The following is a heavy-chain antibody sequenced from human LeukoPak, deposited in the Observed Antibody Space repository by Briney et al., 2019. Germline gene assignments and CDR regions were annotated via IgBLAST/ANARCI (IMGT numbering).Heavy chain of an antibody. CDR2: IRSGGDST. D-gene: IGHD2-8*02. V-gene: IGHV3-23*01. J-gene: IGHJ4*02. CDR1: GFTFSSYA. Sequence: GGSLRLSCAASGFTFSSYAMSWVRQAPGKGLEWVSAIRSGGDSTYYADSVKGRFTISRDNFKKTLYLQMSSLRSEDTAVYYCAKVTGDPSYWGQGTLVTVSS. CDR3: AKVTGDPSY.